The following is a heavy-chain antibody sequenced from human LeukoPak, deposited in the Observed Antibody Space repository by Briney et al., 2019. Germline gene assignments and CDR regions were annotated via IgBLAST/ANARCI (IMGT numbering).Heavy chain of an antibody. CDR1: GGSFSGYY. Sequence: PSETLSLTCAVYGGSFSGYYWSWIRQPPGKGLEWIGEINHSGSTNYNPSLKSRVTISVDTSKNQFSLKLSSVTAADTAVYYCARDNYATKIDYWGQGTLVTVSS. V-gene: IGHV4-34*01. D-gene: IGHD4-11*01. CDR2: INHSGST. J-gene: IGHJ4*02. CDR3: ARDNYATKIDY.